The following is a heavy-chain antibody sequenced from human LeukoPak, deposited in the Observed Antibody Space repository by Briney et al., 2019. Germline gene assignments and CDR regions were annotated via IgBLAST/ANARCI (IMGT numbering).Heavy chain of an antibody. V-gene: IGHV4-39*01. CDR2: ISYSGTT. CDR3: AANSADYNTLGSSYKV. J-gene: IGHJ4*02. Sequence: SETLSLTCTVSSASITSSPYFWGWIRQSPGKGLEWIGSISYSGTTYYNPSLKSRVTISVDTSKNQFSLKLNSVTAADTAVFYCAANSADYNTLGSSYKVWGQGTLVTVSS. CDR1: SASITSSPYF. D-gene: IGHD3-10*01.